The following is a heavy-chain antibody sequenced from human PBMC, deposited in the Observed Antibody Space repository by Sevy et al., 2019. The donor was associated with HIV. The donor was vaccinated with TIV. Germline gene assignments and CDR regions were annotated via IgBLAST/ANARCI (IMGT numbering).Heavy chain of an antibody. Sequence: GGSLRLSCGASGFTFSSYGMSWVRQAPGKGLEWISTISESDERIKHADSVKGQFTISRDKSKKTLYLQMRSLRAEDTAVYYCARNLGALPNYYYGVDVWGQGTTVTVSS. CDR3: ARNLGALPNYYYGVDV. D-gene: IGHD6-6*01. CDR1: GFTFSSYG. CDR2: ISESDERI. V-gene: IGHV3-23*01. J-gene: IGHJ6*02.